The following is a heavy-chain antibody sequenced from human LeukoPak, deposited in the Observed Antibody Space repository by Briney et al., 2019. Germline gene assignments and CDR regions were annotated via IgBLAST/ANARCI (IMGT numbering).Heavy chain of an antibody. CDR3: ARADLGRYCSSTSCTNFDY. D-gene: IGHD2-2*01. CDR1: GFTFGSYS. Sequence: GGSLRLSCAASGFTFGSYSMNWVRQAPGKGLEWVSYISSSSSTIYYADSVKGRFTISRDNAKNSLYLQMNSLRAEDTAVYYCARADLGRYCSSTSCTNFDYWGQGTLVTVSS. J-gene: IGHJ4*02. CDR2: ISSSSSTI. V-gene: IGHV3-48*01.